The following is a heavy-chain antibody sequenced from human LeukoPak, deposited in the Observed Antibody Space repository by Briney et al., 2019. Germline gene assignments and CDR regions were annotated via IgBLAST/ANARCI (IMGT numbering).Heavy chain of an antibody. CDR1: GYTLTELS. V-gene: IGHV1-24*01. D-gene: IGHD1-26*01. J-gene: IGHJ4*02. CDR2: FDPEDGET. Sequence: ASVKVSCKVSGYTLTELSMQWVRQAPGKGLEWMGGFDPEDGETIYAQKFQGRVTMTEDTSTNTAYMELSSLRSEDTAVYYCATPAAGATGYADYWGQGTLVTVSS. CDR3: ATPAAGATGYADY.